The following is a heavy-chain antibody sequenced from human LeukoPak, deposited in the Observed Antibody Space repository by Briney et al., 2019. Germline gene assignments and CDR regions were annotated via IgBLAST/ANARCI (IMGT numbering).Heavy chain of an antibody. D-gene: IGHD1-26*01. CDR3: ARDEGGSYIY. Sequence: SETLSLTCTVSGGSISSGSYYWSWIRQPAGKGLEWIGRIYTSGSTNYNPSLKSRVTISVDTSKNQFSLKLSSVTAADTAVYYCARDEGGSYIYWGQGTLVTVSS. CDR1: GGSISSGSYY. V-gene: IGHV4-61*02. J-gene: IGHJ4*02. CDR2: IYTSGST.